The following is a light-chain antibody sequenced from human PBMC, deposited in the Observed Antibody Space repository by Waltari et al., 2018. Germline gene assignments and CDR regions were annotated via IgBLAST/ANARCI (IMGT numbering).Light chain of an antibody. J-gene: IGKJ2*01. CDR2: GAL. CDR3: QQYDTSPGT. CDR1: QRLNVAY. V-gene: IGKV3-20*01. Sequence: EIVLTQSPGTLSLSPGEKAILSCRASQRLNVAYVAWYQHKSGQAPRPLIYGALYRAADSPDRFSGSGSGTDFTLTITRLEPDDCAVYYCQQYDTSPGTFGQGTRLEMK.